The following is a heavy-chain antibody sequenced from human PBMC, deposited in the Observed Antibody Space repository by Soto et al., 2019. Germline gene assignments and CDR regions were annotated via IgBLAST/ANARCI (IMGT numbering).Heavy chain of an antibody. D-gene: IGHD6-13*01. Sequence: QVQLVQSGAEVKKPGAAVKVSCTASGYTFTHYAIHWVRHAPGQRLEWMGFINAGSGNTKYSHTCQGRLTFTNDTSASTAYMDLSILRSEDTAIYSGARGLAADGAWGQGTLVTVSS. CDR3: ARGLAADGA. J-gene: IGHJ5*02. V-gene: IGHV1-3*01. CDR2: INAGSGNT. CDR1: GYTFTHYA.